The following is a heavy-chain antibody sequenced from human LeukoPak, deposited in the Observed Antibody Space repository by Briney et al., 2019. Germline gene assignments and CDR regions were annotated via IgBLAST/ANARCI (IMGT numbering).Heavy chain of an antibody. V-gene: IGHV3-30*02. Sequence: PGGSLRLSCAGSGFSFSTSGMHWVRQAPGKGLEWAALIKADGSDQYYADSVKGRFTISRDNSKDTLFLQMNSLRVEDTAVYYCAKGRGTAGDPNTWYFDLWGRGTLITVSS. CDR2: IKADGSDQ. J-gene: IGHJ2*01. CDR3: AKGRGTAGDPNTWYFDL. D-gene: IGHD6-13*01. CDR1: GFSFSTSG.